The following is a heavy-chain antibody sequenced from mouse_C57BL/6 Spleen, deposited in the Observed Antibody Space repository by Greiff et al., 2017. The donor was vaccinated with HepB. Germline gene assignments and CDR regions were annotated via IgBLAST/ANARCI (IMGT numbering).Heavy chain of an antibody. CDR1: GYTLTSYW. CDR2: IYPGSGST. J-gene: IGHJ4*01. V-gene: IGHV1-55*01. CDR3: ARHYYDYGGYAMDY. D-gene: IGHD2-4*01. Sequence: QVQLQQSGAELVKPGASVKMSCKASGYTLTSYWITWVKQRPGQGLEWIGDIYPGSGSTNYNEKFKSKATLTVDTSSSTAYMQLSSLTSEDSAVYYCARHYYDYGGYAMDYWGQGTSVTVSS.